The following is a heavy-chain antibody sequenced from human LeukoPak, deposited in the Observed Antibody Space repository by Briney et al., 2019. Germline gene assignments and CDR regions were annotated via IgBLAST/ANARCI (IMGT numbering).Heavy chain of an antibody. CDR1: GYTFTGYY. CDR2: INPNSGGT. J-gene: IGHJ6*02. D-gene: IGHD4-17*01. V-gene: IGHV1-2*02. Sequence: ASVKVSCKASGYTFTGYYMHWVQQAPGQGLEWMGWINPNSGGTNYAQKFQGRVTMTRDTSISTAYMELSRLRSDDTAVYYCARDGQGDYYYYYYGMDVWGQGTTVTVSS. CDR3: ARDGQGDYYYYYYGMDV.